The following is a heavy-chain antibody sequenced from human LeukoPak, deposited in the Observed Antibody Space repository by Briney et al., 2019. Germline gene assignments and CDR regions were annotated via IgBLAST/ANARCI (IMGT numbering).Heavy chain of an antibody. V-gene: IGHV1-69*04. CDR1: GGTFSSYA. D-gene: IGHD5-24*01. Sequence: ASVKVSCKASGGTFSSYAISWVRQAPGQGLEWMGRIIPILGIANYAQKFQGRVTITADKSTSTAYMELSSLRSEDTAVYYCARDQEMATTAYSDYWGQGTLVTVSS. CDR3: ARDQEMATTAYSDY. J-gene: IGHJ4*02. CDR2: IIPILGIA.